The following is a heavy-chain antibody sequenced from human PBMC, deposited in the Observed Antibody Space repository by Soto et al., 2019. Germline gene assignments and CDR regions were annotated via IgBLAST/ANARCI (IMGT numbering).Heavy chain of an antibody. V-gene: IGHV1-8*01. CDR3: ARGELYLSSYYMDV. CDR1: GYTFTSYD. J-gene: IGHJ6*03. D-gene: IGHD2-8*01. CDR2: MNPNSGNT. Sequence: ASVKVSCKASGYTFTSYDINWVRQATGQGLEWMGWMNPNSGNTGYAQKFQGRVTMTRNTSISTAYMELSSLRSEDTAVYYCARGELYLSSYYMDVWGKGTTVTVSS.